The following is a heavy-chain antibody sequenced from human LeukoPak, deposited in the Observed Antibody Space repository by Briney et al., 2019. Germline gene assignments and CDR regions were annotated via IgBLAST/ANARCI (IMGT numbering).Heavy chain of an antibody. V-gene: IGHV4-39*07. CDR3: ASHLRDYGDYRFDY. Sequence: SETLSLTCTVSGGSISSSSYYWVWIRQPPGKGLEWIGSIYYSGSTYYNPSLKSRVTISVDTSKNQFSLKLSAVTAADTAVYYCASHLRDYGDYRFDYWGQGTLVTVSS. D-gene: IGHD4-17*01. CDR1: GGSISSSSYY. J-gene: IGHJ4*02. CDR2: IYYSGST.